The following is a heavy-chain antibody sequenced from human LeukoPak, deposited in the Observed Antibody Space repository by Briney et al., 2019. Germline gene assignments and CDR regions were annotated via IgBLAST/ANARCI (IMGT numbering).Heavy chain of an antibody. CDR1: GFTLRSNY. D-gene: IGHD2-15*01. Sequence: GGSLRLSCAASGFTLRSNYMSWVRDAPGKGGERGTVIYSGGSTYYADSVKGRFTISRNNSKNTLYLQMNSLRAEDTAVYYCARGPCSGGSCYDYWGQGTLVTVSS. CDR2: IYSGGST. CDR3: ARGPCSGGSCYDY. J-gene: IGHJ4*02. V-gene: IGHV3-53*01.